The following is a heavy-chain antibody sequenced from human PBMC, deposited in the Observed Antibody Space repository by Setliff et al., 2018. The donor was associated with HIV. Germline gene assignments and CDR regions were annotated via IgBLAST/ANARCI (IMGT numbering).Heavy chain of an antibody. Sequence: SETLSLTCSVSGDSIGTYYWNWIRQTPGKRLEWIGFFYYGGSTDYNPALKNRVAISVDTSRNRVSLKMTSVTAADTAVYYCASSPAWRSDFGLHTFDYWGQGTLVTVSS. CDR1: GDSIGTYY. CDR2: FYYGGST. V-gene: IGHV4-59*01. J-gene: IGHJ4*02. D-gene: IGHD2-2*01. CDR3: ASSPAWRSDFGLHTFDY.